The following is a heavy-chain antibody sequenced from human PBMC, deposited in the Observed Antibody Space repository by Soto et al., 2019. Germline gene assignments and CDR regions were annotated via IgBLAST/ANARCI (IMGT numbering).Heavy chain of an antibody. J-gene: IGHJ4*02. V-gene: IGHV1-2*02. CDR1: GYSFNAYD. D-gene: IGHD3-16*02. Sequence: GASVKVSCKASGYSFNAYDLHWVRQAPGQGLEWMGWINPNTGDTNYAQKFQGRVTMTRDTSITTAYMELSRLRSDDAAVYYCARGLSFDNWGQGTLVTVSS. CDR3: ARGLSFDN. CDR2: INPNTGDT.